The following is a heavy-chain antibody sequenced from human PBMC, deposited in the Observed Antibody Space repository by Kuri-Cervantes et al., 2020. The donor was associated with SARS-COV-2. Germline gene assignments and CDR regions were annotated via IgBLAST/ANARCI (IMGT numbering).Heavy chain of an antibody. D-gene: IGHD4-23*01. CDR1: GFSVDTSY. V-gene: IGHV3-53*01. CDR3: ARDRWGDFMDV. CDR2: IENSGRT. J-gene: IGHJ6*03. Sequence: GESLKISCAPSGFSVDTSYFSWVRQAPGKGLEWVSPIENSGRTYYADSVKGRFAFSRDTSQNTLYLQMNSLRAEDTAVYYCARDRWGDFMDVWGEGTTVTVSS.